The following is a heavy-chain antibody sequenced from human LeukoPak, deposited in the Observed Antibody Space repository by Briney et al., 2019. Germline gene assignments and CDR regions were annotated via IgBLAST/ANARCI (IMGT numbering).Heavy chain of an antibody. CDR2: IYYSGST. CDR3: ARHDDGSYSY. V-gene: IGHV4-59*08. Sequence: SETLSLTCTVSGDSISSYYWSWIRQPPGKGLEWIGYIYYSGSTNYNPSLKSRVTISVDTSKNQFSLKLSSVTAADTAVYYCARHDDGSYSYWGQGTLVTVSS. CDR1: GDSISSYY. J-gene: IGHJ4*02. D-gene: IGHD1-26*01.